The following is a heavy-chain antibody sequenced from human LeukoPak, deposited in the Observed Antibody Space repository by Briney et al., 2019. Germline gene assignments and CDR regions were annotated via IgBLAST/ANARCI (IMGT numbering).Heavy chain of an antibody. CDR2: IKQDGSEK. CDR3: ARKYCGGDCHYYYGMDV. D-gene: IGHD2-21*02. V-gene: IGHV3-7*01. CDR1: GFTFSSYW. J-gene: IGHJ6*02. Sequence: PGGSLRLSCAASGFTFSSYWMSWVRQAPGKGLEWVANIKQDGSEKYYVDSVKGRFTISRDNAKNSLYLQMNSLRAEDTAVYYCARKYCGGDCHYYYGMDVWGQGKTVTVSS.